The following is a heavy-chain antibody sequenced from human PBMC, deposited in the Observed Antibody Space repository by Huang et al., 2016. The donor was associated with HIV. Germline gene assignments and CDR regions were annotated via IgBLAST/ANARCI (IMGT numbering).Heavy chain of an antibody. CDR2: VIHTGTT. Sequence: QVRLQQWGAGVLKPSETLSLTCAVYGGSFSHYSWSWVRQSPGKAPEWIGGVIHTGTTNYTPSLKNRVTISKDTSKNQFSLKLTSVTAADSAVYYCARVPTPSYYDFWSLSSSEEDVYYYGMDVWGQGTTVTVSS. D-gene: IGHD3-3*01. CDR3: ARVPTPSYYDFWSLSSSEEDVYYYGMDV. CDR1: GGSFSHYS. J-gene: IGHJ6*02. V-gene: IGHV4-34*02.